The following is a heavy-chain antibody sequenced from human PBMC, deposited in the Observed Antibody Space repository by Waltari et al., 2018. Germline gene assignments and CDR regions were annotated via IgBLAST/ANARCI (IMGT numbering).Heavy chain of an antibody. V-gene: IGHV1-69-2*01. CDR3: ARDGARGYRWSGYYFDY. Sequence: EVQLVQSGAEVKKPGATVKISCKASGYTFTDYYMHWVQQAPGKGLEWMGRVDPEDGETIYAEKFQGRVTITADTSTDTAYMELSSLRSEDTAVYYCARDGARGYRWSGYYFDYWGQGTLVTVSS. CDR1: GYTFTDYY. D-gene: IGHD3-3*01. CDR2: VDPEDGET. J-gene: IGHJ4*02.